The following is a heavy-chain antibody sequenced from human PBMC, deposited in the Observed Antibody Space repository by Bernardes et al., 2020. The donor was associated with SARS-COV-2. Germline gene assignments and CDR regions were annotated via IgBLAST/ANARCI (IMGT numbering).Heavy chain of an antibody. D-gene: IGHD1-1*01. CDR2: LGTAGDS. CDR1: GFTFSAYD. J-gene: IGHJ5*02. Sequence: GGSLRPPCAASGFTFSAYDVHWIHQSERKGLEWVPFLGTAGDSYYLDSVKGQFTMSRDDAKNSLYLQMENLRVEDTAVYFCARGGRGTCCFDPWGQGTLVTVSS. CDR3: ARGGRGTCCFDP. V-gene: IGHV3-13*01.